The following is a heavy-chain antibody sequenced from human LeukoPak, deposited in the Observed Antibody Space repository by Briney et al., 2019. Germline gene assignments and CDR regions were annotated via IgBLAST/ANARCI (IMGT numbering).Heavy chain of an antibody. D-gene: IGHD2-2*01. Sequence: SETLSLTCTVSGVSISTYYWSWIRQPPGKGLEWIGYVHYSGGSAYIPSLKSRVTMSVDTSKNQFSLSPTSVTAADTALYYCARWYCSNNLCFHMDVWGKGTTVTVSS. V-gene: IGHV4-59*08. J-gene: IGHJ6*03. CDR3: ARWYCSNNLCFHMDV. CDR2: VHYSGGS. CDR1: GVSISTYY.